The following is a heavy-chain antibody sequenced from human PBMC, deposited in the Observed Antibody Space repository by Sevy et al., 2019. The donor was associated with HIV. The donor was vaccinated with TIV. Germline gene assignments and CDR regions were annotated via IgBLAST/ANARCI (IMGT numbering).Heavy chain of an antibody. D-gene: IGHD5-18*01. CDR2: ISWDGGST. V-gene: IGHV3-43*01. CDR3: AKDRNSYGSFSEFDY. CDR1: GFTFDDYT. J-gene: IGHJ4*02. Sequence: GGSLRLSCAASGFTFDDYTMHWVRQAPGKGLEWVSLISWDGGSTYYADSVKGRFTISRDNSKNSLYLQMNSLRTEDTALYYCAKDRNSYGSFSEFDYWGPGTLVTVSS.